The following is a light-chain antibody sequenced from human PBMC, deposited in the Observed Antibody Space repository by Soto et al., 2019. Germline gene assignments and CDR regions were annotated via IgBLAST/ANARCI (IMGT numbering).Light chain of an antibody. CDR1: SSDVGSYNL. CDR2: EGS. J-gene: IGLJ3*02. CDR3: CSYAGSGTLV. V-gene: IGLV2-23*01. Sequence: QLVLTQPASVSGSPGQSITISCTGTSSDVGSYNLVSWYQQHPGKAPKLMIYEGSKRPSGVSNRFSGSKSGYTASLTISGLQAEDEADYYCCSYAGSGTLVFGGGTKVTVL.